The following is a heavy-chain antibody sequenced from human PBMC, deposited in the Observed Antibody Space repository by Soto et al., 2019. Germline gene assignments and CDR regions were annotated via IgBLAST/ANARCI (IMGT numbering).Heavy chain of an antibody. CDR2: ISAYNGNT. Sequence: QVQLVQSGAEVKKPGASVKVSCKASGYTFTNFGISWVRQAPGQGLEWMGWISAYNGNTNYAQNFQDRVTMTTDTSTSTADMELRSLRSDDKAVYYCARGGTQIDYWGQGTLVTVSS. J-gene: IGHJ4*02. CDR1: GYTFTNFG. CDR3: ARGGTQIDY. D-gene: IGHD3-16*01. V-gene: IGHV1-18*01.